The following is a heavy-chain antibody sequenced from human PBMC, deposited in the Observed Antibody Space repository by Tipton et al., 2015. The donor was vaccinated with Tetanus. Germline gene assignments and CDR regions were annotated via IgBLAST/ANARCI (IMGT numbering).Heavy chain of an antibody. CDR3: ARGQAAGFTVGYYYYYYGMDV. V-gene: IGHV4-59*12. J-gene: IGHJ6*02. CDR1: GGSINRYY. D-gene: IGHD6-13*01. CDR2: INYSGTT. Sequence: TLSLTCTVSGGSINRYYWSWIRQSPGKGLEWIGYINYSGTTNYASSLQSRVTISVDTSKNQFSLKLSSVTAADTAVYYCARGQAAGFTVGYYYYYYGMDVWGQGTTVTVSS.